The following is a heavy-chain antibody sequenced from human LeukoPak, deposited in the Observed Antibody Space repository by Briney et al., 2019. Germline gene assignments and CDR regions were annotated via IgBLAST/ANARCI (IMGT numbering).Heavy chain of an antibody. J-gene: IGHJ6*02. Sequence: GGSLRLSCAASGFTVSNNYMSWVRQAPGKGLEWVALIYSGGSTYYADFVKGRFTISRDNSKNTLYLQMSSLRAEDTDVYYCAGFSHKGVWGQGTTVTVSS. CDR1: GFTVSNNY. V-gene: IGHV3-66*01. CDR2: IYSGGST. CDR3: AGFSHKGV.